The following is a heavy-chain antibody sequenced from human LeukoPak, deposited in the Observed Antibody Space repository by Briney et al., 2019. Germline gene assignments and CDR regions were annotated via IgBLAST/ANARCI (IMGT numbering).Heavy chain of an antibody. CDR2: ISGSVSTI. CDR3: ARVRAVAGSFDY. J-gene: IGHJ4*02. CDR1: GFTFSDYY. Sequence: GGCLRLSCAPSGFTFSDYYMSWIRQAPGTGLEWVSYISGSVSTIYYADSVKRRFTISRDNAKNSLYLQMNSLRAEDTAVYYCARVRAVAGSFDYWGQGTLVTVSS. V-gene: IGHV3-11*04. D-gene: IGHD6-19*01.